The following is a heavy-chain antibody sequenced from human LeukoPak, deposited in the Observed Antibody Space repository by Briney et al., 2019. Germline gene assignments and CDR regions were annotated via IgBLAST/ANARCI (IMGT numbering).Heavy chain of an antibody. CDR1: GGTFSRYA. CDR3: ARDRAARATLWFDP. J-gene: IGHJ5*02. D-gene: IGHD1-26*01. Sequence: ASVKVSCKASGGTFSRYAISWVRQAPGQGLEWMGGIIPIFGTANYAQKFQGRVTITTDESTSTAYMELSSLRSEDTAVYYCARDRAARATLWFDPWGQGTLVTVSS. V-gene: IGHV1-69*05. CDR2: IIPIFGTA.